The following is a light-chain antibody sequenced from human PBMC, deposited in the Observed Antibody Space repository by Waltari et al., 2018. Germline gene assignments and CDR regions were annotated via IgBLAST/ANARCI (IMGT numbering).Light chain of an antibody. CDR1: QGISKY. V-gene: IGKV1-27*01. J-gene: IGKJ4*01. Sequence: DTQMTQSPSSLSASVGDRVAITCRASQGISKYLAWYQQKPGKVPKLLIYAASTLQSGVPSRFGGSGSGTDFTLTISSLQPEDVATYYCQKYNSAPLTFGGGTKVEIK. CDR3: QKYNSAPLT. CDR2: AAS.